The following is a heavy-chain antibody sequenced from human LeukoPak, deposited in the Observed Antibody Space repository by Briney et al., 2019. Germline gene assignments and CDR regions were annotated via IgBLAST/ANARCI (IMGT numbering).Heavy chain of an antibody. CDR1: GGSFSGYY. CDR2: INHSGST. V-gene: IGHV4-34*01. CDR3: ARAAYDIWDYYYGMDV. J-gene: IGHJ6*02. D-gene: IGHD3-9*01. Sequence: PSETLSLTCAVYGGSFSGYYWSWIRQPPGKVLEWIGEINHSGSTNYNPSLKSRVTISVDTSKNQFSLKLSSVTAADTAVYYCARAAYDIWDYYYGMDVWGQGTTVTVSS.